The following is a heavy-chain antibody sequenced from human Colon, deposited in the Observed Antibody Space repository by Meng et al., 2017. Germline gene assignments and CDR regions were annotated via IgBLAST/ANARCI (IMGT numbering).Heavy chain of an antibody. CDR3: ARDRSMTTVTTYPFDY. V-gene: IGHV4-39*07. D-gene: IGHD4-17*01. Sequence: SETLSLTCTVSGGSISSSSHYWGWIRQPPGKGLEWTGSIYYSGSTYYNPSLKSRVTISVDTSKNQFSLKLSSVTAADTAVYYCARDRSMTTVTTYPFDYWGQGTLVTVSS. J-gene: IGHJ4*02. CDR2: IYYSGST. CDR1: GGSISSSSHY.